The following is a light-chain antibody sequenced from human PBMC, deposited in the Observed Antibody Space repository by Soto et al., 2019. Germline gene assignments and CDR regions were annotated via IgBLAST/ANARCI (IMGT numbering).Light chain of an antibody. Sequence: EIVFTQSPATLSLSPDERATLSCRASQSVSSALIWYQQKPGQTPRLLIYDASNTATGTPARFSGSGSGTDFSLTISSLEPEDFAVYYCQQRSNWPITFGQGTRLEIK. V-gene: IGKV3-11*01. CDR1: QSVSSA. CDR2: DAS. J-gene: IGKJ5*01. CDR3: QQRSNWPIT.